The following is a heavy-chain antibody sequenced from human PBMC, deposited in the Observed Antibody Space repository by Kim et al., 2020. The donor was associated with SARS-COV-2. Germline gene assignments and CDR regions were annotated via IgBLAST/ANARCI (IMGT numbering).Heavy chain of an antibody. J-gene: IGHJ4*02. CDR3: ARHDDYGDYPYY. CDR2: IYSSGST. D-gene: IGHD4-17*01. Sequence: SETLSLTCTVSGGSISTNYWSWIRQPPGKGLEWIGYIYSSGSTNYNPSLASRVTISIDTSKNQFSLKLTSVTAADTAVYYCARHDDYGDYPYYWGQGTLVTVSS. CDR1: GGSISTNY. V-gene: IGHV4-59*13.